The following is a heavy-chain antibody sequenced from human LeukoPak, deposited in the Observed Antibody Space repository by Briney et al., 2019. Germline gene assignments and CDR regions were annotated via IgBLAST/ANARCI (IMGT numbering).Heavy chain of an antibody. Sequence: GGSLRLSCAASGFTFRSSSMTWVRQAPGKGLEWVSVIYSGGSTYYAGSVRGRFTISRDNSKNTLYLQMNTLRAEDTAVYYCARVSGAYEFDYWGQGTLVTVSS. CDR2: IYSGGST. V-gene: IGHV3-53*01. CDR1: GFTFRSSS. CDR3: ARVSGAYEFDY. J-gene: IGHJ4*02. D-gene: IGHD5-12*01.